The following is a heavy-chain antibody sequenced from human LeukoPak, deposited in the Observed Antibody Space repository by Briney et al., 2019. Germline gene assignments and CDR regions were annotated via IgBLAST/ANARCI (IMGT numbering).Heavy chain of an antibody. Sequence: SETLSLTCAVYGGSFSGYYWSWIRQPPGKGLEWIGEINRSGSTNYNPSLKSRVTISVDTSKNQFSLKLSSVTAADTAVYYCARRDGYNFAPFDYWGQGTLVTVSS. V-gene: IGHV4-34*01. CDR3: ARRDGYNFAPFDY. D-gene: IGHD5-24*01. J-gene: IGHJ4*02. CDR1: GGSFSGYY. CDR2: INRSGST.